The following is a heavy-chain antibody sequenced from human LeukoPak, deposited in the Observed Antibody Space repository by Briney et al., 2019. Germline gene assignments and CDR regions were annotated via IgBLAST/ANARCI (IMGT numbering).Heavy chain of an antibody. CDR1: GFTFSNYG. CDR3: AKEARLLWFGGRLEN. D-gene: IGHD3-10*01. V-gene: IGHV3-30*18. Sequence: GRSLRLSCAASGFTFSNYGMHWVRQAPGKGLEWVAVISYDGSNKYYADSVKGRFTISRDNSKNTLYLQMNSLRAEDTAVYSCAKEARLLWFGGRLENWGQGTLVTVSS. J-gene: IGHJ4*02. CDR2: ISYDGSNK.